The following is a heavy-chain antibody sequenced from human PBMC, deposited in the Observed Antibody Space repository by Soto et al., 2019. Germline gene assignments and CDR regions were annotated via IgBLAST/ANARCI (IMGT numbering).Heavy chain of an antibody. J-gene: IGHJ3*02. CDR1: GYTFTSYG. V-gene: IGHV1-18*01. CDR3: AITLITMIVVVIRVPDAFDI. D-gene: IGHD3-22*01. Sequence: ASVKVSCKASGYTFTSYGISWVRQAPGQGLEWMGWISAYNGNTNYAQKLQGRVTMTTDTSTSTAYMELRSLRSDDTAVYYCAITLITMIVVVIRVPDAFDIRGQGTMVTVSS. CDR2: ISAYNGNT.